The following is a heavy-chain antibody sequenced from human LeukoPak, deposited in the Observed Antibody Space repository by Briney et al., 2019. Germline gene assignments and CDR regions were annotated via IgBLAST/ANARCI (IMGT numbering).Heavy chain of an antibody. CDR2: INHSGST. J-gene: IGHJ6*03. CDR1: GGSFSGYY. D-gene: IGHD3-10*01. CDR3: ARVSSKATVRGLITKKNYYYYYMDV. Sequence: PSETLSLTCAVYGGSFSGYYWSWIRQPPGKGLEWIGEINHSGSTNYNPSLKSRVTISVDTSKNQFSLKLSSVTAADTAVYYCARVSSKATVRGLITKKNYYYYYMDVWGKGTTVTISS. V-gene: IGHV4-34*01.